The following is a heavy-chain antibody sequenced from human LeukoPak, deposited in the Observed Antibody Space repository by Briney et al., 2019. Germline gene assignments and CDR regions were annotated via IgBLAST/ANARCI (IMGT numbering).Heavy chain of an antibody. CDR1: GFAFSTNW. D-gene: IGHD3-3*01. Sequence: PGGSLRPSCAASGFAFSTNWMHWVRQAPGQGLVWVSRIKSDGISTDYADSVKGRFTISKDNAKNTLYLQMNSLRAEDSAVYYCAKDHYWSIDYWGQGTLVTVSS. CDR2: IKSDGIST. V-gene: IGHV3-74*01. J-gene: IGHJ4*02. CDR3: AKDHYWSIDY.